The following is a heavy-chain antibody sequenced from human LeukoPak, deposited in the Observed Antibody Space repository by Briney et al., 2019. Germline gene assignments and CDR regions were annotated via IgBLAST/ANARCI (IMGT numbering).Heavy chain of an antibody. CDR1: GGSISSGSYY. CDR2: IYTSGST. V-gene: IGHV4-61*02. CDR3: ARGSSSSGKGFDY. J-gene: IGHJ4*02. Sequence: PSETLSLTCTVSGGSISSGSYYWSWIRQPAGKGLEWIGRIYTSGSTNYNPSLKSRVTISVDTSKSQFSLKLSSVTAADTAVYYCARGSSSSGKGFDYWGQGTLVTVSS. D-gene: IGHD6-6*01.